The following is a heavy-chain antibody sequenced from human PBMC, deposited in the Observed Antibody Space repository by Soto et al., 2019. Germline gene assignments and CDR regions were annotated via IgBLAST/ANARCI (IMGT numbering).Heavy chain of an antibody. CDR1: GFTFSSYG. D-gene: IGHD3-10*01. CDR2: ISYDGSNK. J-gene: IGHJ4*02. Sequence: PGGSLRLSCAASGFTFSSYGMHWVRQAPGKGLEWVAVISYDGSNKYYADSVKGRFTISRDNSKNTLYLQMNSLRAEDTAVYYCAKVGVLLWFGATSGGRDYWGQGTLVTVSS. CDR3: AKVGVLLWFGATSGGRDY. V-gene: IGHV3-30*18.